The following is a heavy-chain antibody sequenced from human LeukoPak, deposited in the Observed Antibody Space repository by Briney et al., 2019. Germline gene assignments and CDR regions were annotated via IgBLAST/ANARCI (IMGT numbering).Heavy chain of an antibody. Sequence: ASVKVSCKASGYSFNVNYMHWVRQAPGQGLEWMGWMNPNTGVTNFAQKFQGRVTITRDTSIRTAYMELSRLTSDDTAVYYCARGAGSSWFDYWGQGTLDTVSS. CDR2: MNPNTGVT. CDR1: GYSFNVNY. D-gene: IGHD6-13*01. CDR3: ARGAGSSWFDY. V-gene: IGHV1-2*02. J-gene: IGHJ4*02.